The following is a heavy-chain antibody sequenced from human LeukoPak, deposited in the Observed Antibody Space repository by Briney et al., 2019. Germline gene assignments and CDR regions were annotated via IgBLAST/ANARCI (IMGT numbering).Heavy chain of an antibody. CDR1: AGSISSYY. V-gene: IGHV4-59*01. D-gene: IGHD6-19*01. CDR3: AREGYSSGWYGSLGY. CDR2: IYYSGST. J-gene: IGHJ4*02. Sequence: SETLSLTCTVSAGSISSYYWSWIRQPPGKGLEWIGYIYYSGSTNYNPSLKSRVTISVDTSKNQFSLKLSSVTAADTAVYYCAREGYSSGWYGSLGYWGQGTLVTVSS.